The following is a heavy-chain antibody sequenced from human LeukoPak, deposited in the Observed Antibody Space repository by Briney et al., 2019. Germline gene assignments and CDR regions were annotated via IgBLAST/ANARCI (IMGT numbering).Heavy chain of an antibody. CDR3: ARAYSSSYLGAFGI. V-gene: IGHV1-2*02. J-gene: IGHJ3*02. CDR2: INPNSGGT. D-gene: IGHD6-6*01. Sequence: ASVKVSCKASGYSFSGYYIHWVRQAPGQGLEWMGWINPNSGGTNYAQKFQGRVTMTRDTSISTAYMELSRLRSDDTAVYYCARAYSSSYLGAFGIWGQGTMVTVSS. CDR1: GYSFSGYY.